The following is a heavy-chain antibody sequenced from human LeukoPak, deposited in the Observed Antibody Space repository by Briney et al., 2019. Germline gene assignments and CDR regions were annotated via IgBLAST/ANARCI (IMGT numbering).Heavy chain of an antibody. CDR1: GFTFSSYS. CDR2: ISSSSSYI. Sequence: GGSLRLSCAASGFTFSSYSMNWVRQAPGKGLEWVSSISSSSSYIYYADSLKGRLTISRDNAKNSLYLQMNSLRAEDTAVYYCARDPLGYCSGGSCYYYYMDVWGKGTTVTVSS. CDR3: ARDPLGYCSGGSCYYYYMDV. D-gene: IGHD2-15*01. J-gene: IGHJ6*03. V-gene: IGHV3-21*01.